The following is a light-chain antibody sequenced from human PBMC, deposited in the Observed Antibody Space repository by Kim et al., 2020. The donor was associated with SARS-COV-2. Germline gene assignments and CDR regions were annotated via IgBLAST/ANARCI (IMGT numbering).Light chain of an antibody. CDR3: QKYNSAPWT. CDR1: QDIANS. CDR2: AAS. J-gene: IGKJ1*01. V-gene: IGKV1-27*01. Sequence: ASVGARVTITCRSSQDIANSLAWYQQKPGKVPQVLIYAASTLQSGVPSRFSGSGSGTEFTLTIGSLQTEDVATHYCQKYNSAPWTFGPGTKVDIK.